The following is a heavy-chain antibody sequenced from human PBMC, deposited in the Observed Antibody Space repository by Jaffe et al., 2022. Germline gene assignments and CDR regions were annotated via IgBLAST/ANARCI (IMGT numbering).Heavy chain of an antibody. CDR3: VRHLPYQYDILTGYPDPPVDY. J-gene: IGHJ4*02. CDR1: GYSFTSYW. CDR2: IYPGDSDT. V-gene: IGHV5-51*01. D-gene: IGHD3-9*01. Sequence: EVQLVQSGAEVKKPGESLKISCKGSGYSFTSYWIGWVRQMPGKGLEWMGIIYPGDSDTRYSPSFQGQVTISADKSISTAYLQWSSLKASDTAMYYCVRHLPYQYDILTGYPDPPVDYWGQGTLVTVSS.